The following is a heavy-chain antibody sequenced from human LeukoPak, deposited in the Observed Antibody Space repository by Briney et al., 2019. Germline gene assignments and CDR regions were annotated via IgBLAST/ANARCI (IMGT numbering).Heavy chain of an antibody. J-gene: IGHJ4*02. Sequence: ASVKVSCKASGGTFSSYAISWVRQAPGQGLEWMGGIIPIFGTANYAQKFQGRVTITADESTSTAYMELSSLRSEDTAVYYCARAGDGQKGDYFDYWGQGTLVTVSS. V-gene: IGHV1-69*13. CDR1: GGTFSSYA. CDR3: ARAGDGQKGDYFDY. CDR2: IIPIFGTA. D-gene: IGHD2-21*01.